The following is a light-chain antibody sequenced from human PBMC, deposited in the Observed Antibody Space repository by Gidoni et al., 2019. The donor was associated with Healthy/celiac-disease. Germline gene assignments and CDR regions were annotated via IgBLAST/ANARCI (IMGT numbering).Light chain of an antibody. J-gene: IGKJ4*01. V-gene: IGKV1-33*01. CDR1: QDISNY. CDR2: DAS. CDR3: QQYDNLPLT. Sequence: DIQMPQSPSSLSASVGDRVTITCQASQDISNYLNWYQQKPGKAPKLLIYDASNLETGVPSRFSRSRSGTDFTFTISSLQPEDIATYYCQQYDNLPLTFXGXTKVEIK.